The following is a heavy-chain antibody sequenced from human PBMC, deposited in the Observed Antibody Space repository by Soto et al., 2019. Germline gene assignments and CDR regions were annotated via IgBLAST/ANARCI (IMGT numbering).Heavy chain of an antibody. CDR3: ARDQLXVRGVKYYYYYGMDV. Sequence: EVQLVESGGGLVQPGGSLRLSXAXSXXXXSSNXMSXVRXAPGKGLEWVSVIYSGGSTYYADSVKGRFTISRDNSKNTLYLQMNSLRAEDTAVYYCARDQLXVRGVKYYYYYGMDVWGQGTTVTVSS. V-gene: IGHV3-66*01. CDR1: XXXXSSNX. J-gene: IGHJ6*02. CDR2: IYSGGST. D-gene: IGHD3-10*01.